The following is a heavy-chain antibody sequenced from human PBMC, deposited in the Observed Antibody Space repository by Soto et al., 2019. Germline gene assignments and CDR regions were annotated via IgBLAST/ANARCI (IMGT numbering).Heavy chain of an antibody. CDR1: GYSISSVSY. J-gene: IGHJ4*01. V-gene: IGHV4-38-2*02. D-gene: IGHD6-19*01. CDR2: IYHGCTT. CDR3: ARVHVMVVAGSTFDY. Sequence: SETLSLTCTVSGYSISSVSYWALIRQPPGKGPEWIASIYHGCTTFYNPSLKSRITISVDTSNNQFSLKLTSVTVADTAIYYCARVHVMVVAGSTFDYWGHGTLVTVSS.